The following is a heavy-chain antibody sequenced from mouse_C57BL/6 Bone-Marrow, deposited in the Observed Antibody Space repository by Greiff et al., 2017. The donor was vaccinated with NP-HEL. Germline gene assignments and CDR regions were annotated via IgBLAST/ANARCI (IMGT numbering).Heavy chain of an antibody. V-gene: IGHV1-59*01. Sequence: QVQLQQPGAELVRPGTSVKLSCKASGYTFTSYWMHWVKQRPGQGLEWIGVIDPSDSYTNYNPKFKGKATLTVDTSSSTAYMQLSSLTSEDSAVYYCARWRLRYYFDYWGQGTTLTVSS. J-gene: IGHJ2*01. CDR3: ARWRLRYYFDY. D-gene: IGHD1-1*01. CDR1: GYTFTSYW. CDR2: IDPSDSYT.